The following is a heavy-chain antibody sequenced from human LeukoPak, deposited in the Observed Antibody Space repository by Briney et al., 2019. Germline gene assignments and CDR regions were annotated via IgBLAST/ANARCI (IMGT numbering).Heavy chain of an antibody. Sequence: GGSLRLSCAASGFTVSSNYMSWVRQAPGKGLEWVSVIYSGGDTYYADSVKGRFTISRDSSKNTPYLQMNTLRAEDTAVYYCARASGYSGYDPFDYWGQGTLVTVSS. CDR2: IYSGGDT. CDR1: GFTVSSNY. V-gene: IGHV3-53*01. J-gene: IGHJ4*02. CDR3: ARASGYSGYDPFDY. D-gene: IGHD5-12*01.